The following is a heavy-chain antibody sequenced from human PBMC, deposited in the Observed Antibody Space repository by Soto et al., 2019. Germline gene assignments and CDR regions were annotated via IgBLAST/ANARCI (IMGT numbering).Heavy chain of an antibody. CDR1: GFTFSSYT. V-gene: IGHV3-23*01. Sequence: PGGSLRLSCAASGFTFSSYTMSWVRQAPGKGLEWVSAISGSGGSTYYADSVKGRFTISRDNSKNTLYLQMNSLRAEDTAVYYCAKKGGDGAGYYYYYYYMDVWGKGTTVTVSS. D-gene: IGHD3-16*01. J-gene: IGHJ6*03. CDR2: ISGSGGST. CDR3: AKKGGDGAGYYYYYYYMDV.